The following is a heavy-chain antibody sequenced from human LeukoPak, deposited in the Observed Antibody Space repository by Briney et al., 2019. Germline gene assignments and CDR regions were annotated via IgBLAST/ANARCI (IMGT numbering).Heavy chain of an antibody. CDR3: TSDDQGSTWYYYYYAMDV. CDR1: GFTFSSYS. CDR2: ITGSGTST. Sequence: PGGSLRLSCAASGFTFSSYSMNWVRQAPGKGLEWVSGITGSGTSTYYADSVKGRFTISRDNSKNTLYLQMSSLRAEDTAVYYCTSDDQGSTWYYYYYAMDVWGQGTTVTVAS. V-gene: IGHV3-23*01. D-gene: IGHD5/OR15-5a*01. J-gene: IGHJ6*02.